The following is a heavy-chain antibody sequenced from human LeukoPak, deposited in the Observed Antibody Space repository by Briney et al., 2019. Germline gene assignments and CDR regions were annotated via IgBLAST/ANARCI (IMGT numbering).Heavy chain of an antibody. Sequence: GASVKVSCKVSGYTLTELSMHWVRQAPGKGLEWMGGFDPEDGETIYAQKFQGRVTMTEDTSTDTAYMELSSLRSEDTAVYYCARGNPRIQLWLRVLTPSVYYYYMDVWGKGTTVTVSS. CDR3: ARGNPRIQLWLRVLTPSVYYYYMDV. V-gene: IGHV1-24*01. CDR1: GYTLTELS. CDR2: FDPEDGET. J-gene: IGHJ6*03. D-gene: IGHD5-18*01.